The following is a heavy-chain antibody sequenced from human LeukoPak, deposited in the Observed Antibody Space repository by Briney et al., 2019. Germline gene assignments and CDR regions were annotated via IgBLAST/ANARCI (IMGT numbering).Heavy chain of an antibody. J-gene: IGHJ4*02. V-gene: IGHV3-23*01. CDR3: AKDRAAVTTSPDY. CDR1: GFTFSSYG. D-gene: IGHD4-17*01. Sequence: GGSLRLSCAASGFTFSSYGVSWVRQAPGKGLEWVSAISGSGGGTYYADSVKGRFTISRDNSKNTLYLQLNSLRAEDTAVYYCAKDRAAVTTSPDYWGQGTLVTVSS. CDR2: ISGSGGGT.